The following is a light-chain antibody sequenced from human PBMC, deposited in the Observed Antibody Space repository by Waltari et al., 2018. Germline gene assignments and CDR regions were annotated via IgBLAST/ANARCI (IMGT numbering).Light chain of an antibody. Sequence: DIQMAQAPSTLSASVGDRVTITCRASQSIGSSLAWYQQKLGEDPKLLIYDASSFERGVPSRFSGSGSGTDFTLSISSLQPDDFATYYCQQYHSYSPSFGQGTKVEMK. J-gene: IGKJ1*01. CDR1: QSIGSS. CDR2: DAS. V-gene: IGKV1-5*01. CDR3: QQYHSYSPS.